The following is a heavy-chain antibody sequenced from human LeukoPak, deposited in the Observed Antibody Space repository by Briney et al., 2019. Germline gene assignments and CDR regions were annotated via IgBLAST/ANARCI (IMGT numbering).Heavy chain of an antibody. V-gene: IGHV4-39*07. CDR1: GGSISSSSYY. CDR3: ARDRRRDSSSSLYNWFDP. D-gene: IGHD6-13*01. J-gene: IGHJ5*02. CDR2: IYYSGST. Sequence: SETLSLTCTVSGGSISSSSYYWGWIRQPPGKGLEWIGSIYYSGSTYYNPSLKSRVTISVDTSKNQFSLKLSSVTAAGTAVYYCARDRRRDSSSSLYNWFDPWGQGTLVTVSS.